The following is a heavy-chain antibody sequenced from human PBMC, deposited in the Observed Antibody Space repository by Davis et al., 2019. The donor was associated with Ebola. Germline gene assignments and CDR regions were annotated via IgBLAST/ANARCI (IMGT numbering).Heavy chain of an antibody. D-gene: IGHD3-9*01. V-gene: IGHV3-48*02. CDR2: ISSSSSTI. CDR3: ATGYDILTGYWRVDY. CDR1: GFTFSSYE. Sequence: PGGSLRLSCAASGFTFSSYEMNWVRQAPGKGLEWVSYISSSSSTIYYADSVKGRFTISRDNAKNSLYLQMNSLRDEDTAVYYCATGYDILTGYWRVDYWGQGTLVTVSS. J-gene: IGHJ4*02.